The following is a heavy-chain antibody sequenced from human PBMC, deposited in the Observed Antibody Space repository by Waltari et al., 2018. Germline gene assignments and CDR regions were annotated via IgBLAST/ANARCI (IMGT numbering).Heavy chain of an antibody. CDR1: GFSLSTSGVG. D-gene: IGHD2-15*01. CDR3: AHTRVDYGGNVDFDY. V-gene: IGHV2-5*01. CDR2: IYWNDDK. Sequence: QITLKESGPTLVKPTQTLTLTCTFSGFSLSTSGVGVGWIRQPPGKALEWLALIYWNDDKRYSPSLKSRLTITKDTSKNQVVLTMTNMDPVDTATYYCAHTRVDYGGNVDFDYWGQGTLVTVSS. J-gene: IGHJ4*02.